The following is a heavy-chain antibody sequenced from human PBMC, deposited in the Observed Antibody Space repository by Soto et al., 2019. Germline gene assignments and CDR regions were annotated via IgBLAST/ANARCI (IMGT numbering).Heavy chain of an antibody. Sequence: ASVKVSCKASGYTFTGYYMHWVRQAPGQGLEWMGWINPNSGGTNYAQKFQGRVTMTRDTSISTAYMELSRLRSDDTAVYYCARDYTAMVISTGYWGQGTLVTVAS. CDR1: GYTFTGYY. D-gene: IGHD5-18*01. CDR3: ARDYTAMVISTGY. CDR2: INPNSGGT. J-gene: IGHJ4*02. V-gene: IGHV1-2*02.